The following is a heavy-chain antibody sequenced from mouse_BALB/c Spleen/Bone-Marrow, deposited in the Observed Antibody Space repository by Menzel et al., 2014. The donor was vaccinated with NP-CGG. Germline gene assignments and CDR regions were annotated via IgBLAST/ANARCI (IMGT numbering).Heavy chain of an antibody. CDR3: ARDVGRLFFDV. J-gene: IGHJ1*01. CDR2: ISDKANGYTT. V-gene: IGHV7-3*02. D-gene: IGHD3-3*01. CDR1: GFTFTDYY. Sequence: DVKLVESGGGLVQPGGSLRLSCATSGFTFTDYYMNWVRQLPGMALEWLGFISDKANGYTTDYSTSVKGRFTISRDNSQNILYPQMNTLRTEDSATYYCARDVGRLFFDVWGAGTTVTVSS.